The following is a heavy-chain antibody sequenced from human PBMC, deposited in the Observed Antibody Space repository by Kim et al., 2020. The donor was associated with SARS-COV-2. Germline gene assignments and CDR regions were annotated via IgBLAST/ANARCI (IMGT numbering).Heavy chain of an antibody. J-gene: IGHJ4*02. CDR1: GYTFSNFA. CDR3: ARREGGTDYYFEY. V-gene: IGHV1-18*01. CDR2: VRPYDGDS. D-gene: IGHD2-15*01. Sequence: ASVKVSCKASGYTFSNFAITWVRQAPGQGLEWMGWVRPYDGDSDYAQRFQGRVTFTRDTSTTTAYMELRSLTSDDTAVYYCARREGGTDYYFEYWCQGTLVTVPS.